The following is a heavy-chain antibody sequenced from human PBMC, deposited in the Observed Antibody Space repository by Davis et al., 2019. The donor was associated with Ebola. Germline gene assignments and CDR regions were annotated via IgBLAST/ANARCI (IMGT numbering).Heavy chain of an antibody. CDR2: INPNSGGT. Sequence: AASVKVSCKASGYTFTGYYMHWVRQAPGQGLEWMGWINPNSGGTNYAQKFQGWVTMTRDTSISTAYMELGRLRSDDTAVYYCARERCSSTSCYSIFDYWGQGTLVTVSS. CDR1: GYTFTGYY. CDR3: ARERCSSTSCYSIFDY. J-gene: IGHJ4*02. V-gene: IGHV1-2*04. D-gene: IGHD2-2*01.